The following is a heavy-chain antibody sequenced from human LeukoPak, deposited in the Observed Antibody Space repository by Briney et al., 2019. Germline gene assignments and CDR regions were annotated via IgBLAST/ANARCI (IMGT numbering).Heavy chain of an antibody. V-gene: IGHV1-46*01. Sequence: ASVKVSCKASGYAFTNYYIHWVRQAPGQGLEWMGIINPNNGRTSHAQRFQGRVTITRDTSTRTVYMELSSLRAEDTAVYYCARDGRYRGPIAVAGIDYWGQGTLVTVSS. CDR3: ARDGRYRGPIAVAGIDY. CDR1: GYAFTNYY. J-gene: IGHJ4*02. CDR2: INPNNGRT. D-gene: IGHD6-19*01.